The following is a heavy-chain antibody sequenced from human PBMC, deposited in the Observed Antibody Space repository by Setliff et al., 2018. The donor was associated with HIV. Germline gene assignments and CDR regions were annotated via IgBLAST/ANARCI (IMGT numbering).Heavy chain of an antibody. V-gene: IGHV4-4*02. CDR3: VRNHEWALGT. CDR2: VCQRGGI. J-gene: IGHJ5*02. CDR1: GDSINTPHC. Sequence: KASETLSLTCAVTGDSINTPHCWSWVRQSLEKGLEWIGEVCQRGGINYNPFLWSRASISMDKPRNYFSLEMASLTAADTAVYFCVRNHEWALGTWGQGLLVTVSS. D-gene: IGHD1-26*01.